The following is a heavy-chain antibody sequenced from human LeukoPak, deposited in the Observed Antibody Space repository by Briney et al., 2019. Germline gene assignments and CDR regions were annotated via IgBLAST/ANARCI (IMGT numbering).Heavy chain of an antibody. CDR2: ISNSDYST. CDR3: AKVTGYLL. D-gene: IGHD1-14*01. V-gene: IGHV3-23*01. Sequence: GGSLRLSCAASGFTFSSYAMSWVRQAPGKGLEWVSTISNSDYSTYYADSVKGRFTISRANSENTLYLQMNNLRAEDTAVYYCAKVTGYLLWGQGTLVTVSS. CDR1: GFTFSSYA. J-gene: IGHJ4*02.